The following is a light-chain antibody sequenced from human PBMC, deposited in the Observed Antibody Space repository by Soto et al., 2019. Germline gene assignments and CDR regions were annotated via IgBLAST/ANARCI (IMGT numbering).Light chain of an antibody. CDR2: KAS. V-gene: IGKV1-5*03. CDR3: QQYNSYGT. J-gene: IGKJ1*01. Sequence: DIQMTQSPSTLSASVGDRVTITCRASQSISSWLAWYQQKPGKTPKLLIYKASSLESGVPSRFSGSGSGTEFTLTISNLQPDDFATYYCQQYNSYGTFGQGTKVDIK. CDR1: QSISSW.